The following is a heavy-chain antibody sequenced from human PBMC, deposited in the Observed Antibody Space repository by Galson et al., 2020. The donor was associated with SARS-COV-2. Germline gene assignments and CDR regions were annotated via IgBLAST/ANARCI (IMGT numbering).Heavy chain of an antibody. CDR3: SRSIVTAYYFSYMDV. Sequence: SETLSLTCAVSGGSISSSDWWGCVRTPPGKGLEWIGEIFHTGNTNYNPSLKSRVTMSLDTSKNQFSLKLSSVTASYTALYCCSRSIVTAYYFSYMDVWGKGSTVTVSS. CDR2: IFHTGNT. V-gene: IGHV4-4*01. D-gene: IGHD1-26*01. CDR1: GGSISSSDW. J-gene: IGHJ6*03.